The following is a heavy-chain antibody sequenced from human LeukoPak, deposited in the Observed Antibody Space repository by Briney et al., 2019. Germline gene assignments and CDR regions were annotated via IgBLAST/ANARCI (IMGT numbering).Heavy chain of an antibody. J-gene: IGHJ4*02. Sequence: SDTLSLTCTVSGGSIGNYYWSWIRQPPGKGLQWVGYIYYGGSTKYNPSPKSRVTISVDTSKNQFSLKLTSVSAADTAVYYCARFLSGSYSDYWGQGTLVTVSS. D-gene: IGHD1-26*01. CDR1: GGSIGNYY. CDR3: ARFLSGSYSDY. V-gene: IGHV4-59*08. CDR2: IYYGGST.